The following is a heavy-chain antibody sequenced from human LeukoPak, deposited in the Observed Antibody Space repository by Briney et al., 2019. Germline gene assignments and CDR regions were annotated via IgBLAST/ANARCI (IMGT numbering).Heavy chain of an antibody. Sequence: GASVKVSCKASGGTFSSYAISWARQAPGQGLEWMGGIIPIFGTANYAQKFQGRVTITTDESTSTAYMELSSLRSEDTAVYYCARDPLDYYDSSGYYYVYWGQGTLVTVSS. J-gene: IGHJ4*02. CDR3: ARDPLDYYDSSGYYYVY. D-gene: IGHD3-22*01. V-gene: IGHV1-69*05. CDR2: IIPIFGTA. CDR1: GGTFSSYA.